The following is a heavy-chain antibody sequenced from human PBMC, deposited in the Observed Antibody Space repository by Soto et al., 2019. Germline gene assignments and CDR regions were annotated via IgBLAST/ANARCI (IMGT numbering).Heavy chain of an antibody. Sequence: GGSLRLSCEASGFTFSSYAMSWVRQAPGKGLEWVSSINRNGGSANYADSVKGRFTISRDDSKNILSLQMNSLRAEDTAIYYCAKTYYFDGWGQGTLVTVSS. J-gene: IGHJ4*02. CDR2: INRNGGSA. V-gene: IGHV3-23*01. CDR3: AKTYYFDG. D-gene: IGHD3-16*01. CDR1: GFTFSSYA.